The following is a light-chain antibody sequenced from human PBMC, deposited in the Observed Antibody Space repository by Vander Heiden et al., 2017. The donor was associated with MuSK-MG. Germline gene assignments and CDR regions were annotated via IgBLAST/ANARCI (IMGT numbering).Light chain of an antibody. V-gene: IGLV3-21*02. Sequence: SYVLTQPPSVSVAPGQTATITCGGDNIGSESVFWYQQKPGQAPVLVVYDERERPSGTPERFSDSKSGNTATLTISRVEAGEEADYYCQVWESGSDHVVFGGGTKVTVL. CDR3: QVWESGSDHVV. J-gene: IGLJ2*01. CDR1: NIGSES. CDR2: DER.